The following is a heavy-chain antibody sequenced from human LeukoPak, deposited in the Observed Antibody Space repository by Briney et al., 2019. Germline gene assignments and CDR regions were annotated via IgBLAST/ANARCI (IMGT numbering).Heavy chain of an antibody. J-gene: IGHJ6*02. Sequence: GGSLRLSCAASGFTFSSYGMHWVRQAPGKGLEWAAVISYDGSNKYYADSVKGRFTIPRDNSKNTLYLQMNSLRAEDTAVYYCAKEGYYYDSSGYNYYYGMDVWGQGTTVTVSS. CDR1: GFTFSSYG. D-gene: IGHD3-22*01. V-gene: IGHV3-30*18. CDR2: ISYDGSNK. CDR3: AKEGYYYDSSGYNYYYGMDV.